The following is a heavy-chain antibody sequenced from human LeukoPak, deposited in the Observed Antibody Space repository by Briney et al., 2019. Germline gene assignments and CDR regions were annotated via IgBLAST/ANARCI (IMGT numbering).Heavy chain of an antibody. CDR3: AREPTYSSSWYTSCDY. Sequence: GGSLRLSCAASGFTFSSYEMNWVRQAPGKGLEWVSYITLSSSSIYYADSVKGRFTISRDNAKNSLYLQMNSLRAEDTAVYYCAREPTYSSSWYTSCDYWGQGTLVTVSS. J-gene: IGHJ4*02. D-gene: IGHD6-13*01. CDR1: GFTFSSYE. V-gene: IGHV3-48*01. CDR2: ITLSSSSI.